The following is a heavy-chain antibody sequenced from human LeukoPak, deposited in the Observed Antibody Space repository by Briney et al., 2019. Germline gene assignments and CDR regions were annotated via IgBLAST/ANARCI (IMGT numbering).Heavy chain of an antibody. V-gene: IGHV4-59*01. CDR2: MYFGERT. CDR3: ARIPGDRPDD. D-gene: IGHD7-27*01. Sequence: SETLSLTCTVSGASITSYYWTWIRQPPGRGLEWVGYMYFGERTNYNPSLKSRATISIDTSKKQFSLKLKSVTAADTAVYYCARIPGDRPDDWGQGTLVTVS. CDR1: GASITSYY. J-gene: IGHJ4*02.